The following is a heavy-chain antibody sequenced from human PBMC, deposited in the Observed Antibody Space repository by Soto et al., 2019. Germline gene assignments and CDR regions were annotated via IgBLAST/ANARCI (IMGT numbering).Heavy chain of an antibody. D-gene: IGHD2-21*02. CDR3: ARDVSVSGDLGWFDS. Sequence: GASVKVSCKASGYTFIGYYIHLVRQAPGQGLEWMGWINPNSGGTNYAQKFQGRVTMTRDTSISTAYMELSRLRSDDTAVYYCARDVSVSGDLGWFDSWDQGTLVTVSS. CDR2: INPNSGGT. CDR1: GYTFIGYY. V-gene: IGHV1-2*02. J-gene: IGHJ5*01.